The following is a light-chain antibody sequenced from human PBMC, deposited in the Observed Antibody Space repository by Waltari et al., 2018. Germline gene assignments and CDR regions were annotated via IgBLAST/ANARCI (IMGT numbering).Light chain of an antibody. V-gene: IGKV1-27*01. CDR1: QSIGSN. CDR3: QKCDSGPFT. CDR2: AAA. J-gene: IGKJ3*01. Sequence: IQMTKSPSSLSASVGDKVTFTCRASQSIGSNLAWYQPKPGKVPKLRIDAAANLQSEVPSRFSCSGSGTDFTLTIRSLQPEDGGSYYCQKCDSGPFTFGPGTKLDIK.